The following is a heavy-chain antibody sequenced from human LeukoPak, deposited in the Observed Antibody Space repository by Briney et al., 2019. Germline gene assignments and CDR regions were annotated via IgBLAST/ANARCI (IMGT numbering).Heavy chain of an antibody. CDR1: GFTFTKYW. CDR3: AREVWGPEY. D-gene: IGHD1-14*01. Sequence: GGSLRLSCAASGFTFTKYWMTWVRQAQGKGLEWVGNIKQDGSDKNYMDSVKGRFTISRDNTKNSVYLQMSSLRAEDTAVYYCAREVWGPEYWGQGTLVTVSS. CDR2: IKQDGSDK. J-gene: IGHJ4*02. V-gene: IGHV3-7*01.